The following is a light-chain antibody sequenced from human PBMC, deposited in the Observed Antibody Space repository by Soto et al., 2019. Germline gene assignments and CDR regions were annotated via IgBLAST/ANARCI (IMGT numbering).Light chain of an antibody. J-gene: IGKJ2*01. V-gene: IGKV3-15*01. CDR3: QQYKNWYT. CDR2: GAS. CDR1: QSVSSN. Sequence: EIVMTQSPATLSVSPGERATLSCRASQSVSSNLAWYQQKPGQAPRLLMYGASTRATGIPARFSGSGSGTEFTLTISSLQSEYFAVYFCQQYKNWYTFGQGTKLEIK.